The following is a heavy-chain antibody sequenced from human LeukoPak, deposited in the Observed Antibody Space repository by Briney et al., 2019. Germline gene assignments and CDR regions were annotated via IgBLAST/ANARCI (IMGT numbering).Heavy chain of an antibody. V-gene: IGHV4-59*01. CDR2: IYYSGST. Sequence: SETLSLTCTVSGGSISSYYRSWIRQPPGKGLEWIGYIYYSGSTNYNPSLKSRVTISVDTSKNQFSLKLSSVTAADTAVYYCARGLQPPRAFDIWGQGTMVTVSS. CDR3: ARGLQPPRAFDI. J-gene: IGHJ3*02. D-gene: IGHD5-24*01. CDR1: GGSISSYY.